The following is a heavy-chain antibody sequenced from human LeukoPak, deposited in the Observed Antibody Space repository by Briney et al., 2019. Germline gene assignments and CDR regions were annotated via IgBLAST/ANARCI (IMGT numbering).Heavy chain of an antibody. CDR1: GYSISSGYY. CDR2: IYHSGST. V-gene: IGHV4-38-2*02. J-gene: IGHJ4*02. Sequence: SETLSLTCTVSGYSISSGYYWGWIRQPPGKGLEWIGNIYHSGSTYYNPSLKSRVTISVDTSKNQFSLKLSSVTAADTAVYYCARAIYVDTAMVWNYWGQGTLVTVSS. D-gene: IGHD5-18*01. CDR3: ARAIYVDTAMVWNY.